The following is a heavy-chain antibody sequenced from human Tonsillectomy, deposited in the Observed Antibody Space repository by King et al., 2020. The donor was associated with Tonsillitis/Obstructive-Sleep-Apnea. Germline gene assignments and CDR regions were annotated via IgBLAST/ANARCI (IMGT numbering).Heavy chain of an antibody. V-gene: IGHV1-18*01. CDR3: ARDFRVFGVAYLFRGFDF. J-gene: IGHJ4*02. CDR2: ISGYNGIT. CDR1: GYTFTNYG. Sequence: QLVQSGAEVKKPGASVKVSCKASGYTFTNYGISWVRQAPGQGLEWMGWISGYNGITNYAQKLQGRVAMTTDTSTSTAYMELRSLRSDDTAVYYCARDFRVFGVAYLFRGFDFWGQGTLVTVSS. D-gene: IGHD3-3*01.